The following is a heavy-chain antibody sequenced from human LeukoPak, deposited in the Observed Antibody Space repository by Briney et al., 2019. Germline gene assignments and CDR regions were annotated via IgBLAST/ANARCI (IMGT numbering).Heavy chain of an antibody. CDR3: ARDRVQSQEFDP. CDR2: AYYRSKWYN. CDR1: GDSVSSNSAA. J-gene: IGHJ5*02. D-gene: IGHD1-1*01. V-gene: IGHV6-1*01. Sequence: SQTLSLTCAISGDSVSSNSAAWNWITQSPPRGLECLVRAYYRSKWYNDYEVSVKSRITINQDTFKHQVSLQLNSVTPEDTGVYYCARDRVQSQEFDPWGQGTLVTVSS.